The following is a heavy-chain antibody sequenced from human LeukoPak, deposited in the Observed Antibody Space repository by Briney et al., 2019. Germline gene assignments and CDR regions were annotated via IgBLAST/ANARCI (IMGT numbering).Heavy chain of an antibody. J-gene: IGHJ4*02. CDR3: ARDQGYYYDSSGYFAY. CDR1: GYTFTSYG. D-gene: IGHD3-22*01. CDR2: ISAYNGNT. V-gene: IGHV1-18*01. Sequence: ASVKVSCKASGYTFTSYGISWVRQAPGQGLEWMGWISAYNGNTNYAQKLQGRVTMTTDTSTSTAYMELRSLRSDDTAVYYCARDQGYYYDSSGYFAYWGQGTLVTVSS.